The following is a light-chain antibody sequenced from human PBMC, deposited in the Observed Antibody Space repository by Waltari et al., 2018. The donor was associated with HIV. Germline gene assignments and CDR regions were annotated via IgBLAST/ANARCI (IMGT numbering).Light chain of an antibody. CDR1: NSNIGAPYV. CDR2: DSN. CDR3: QSYDKSVRPPTWL. Sequence: QSVLTQPPSVSGAAGQTVTISCSGDNSNIGAPYVVHWYRQFPGTAPQVLIHDSNGRLSGAPERFSASKSGSSASLTIAGLRPEDEADYYCQSYDKSVRPPTWLFGGGTKLTVL. V-gene: IGLV1-40*02. J-gene: IGLJ3*02.